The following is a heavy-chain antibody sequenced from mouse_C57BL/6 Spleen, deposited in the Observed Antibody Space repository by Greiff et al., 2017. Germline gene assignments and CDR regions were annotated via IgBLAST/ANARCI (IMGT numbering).Heavy chain of an antibody. J-gene: IGHJ1*03. CDR3: ARDYGSSYWYFDV. D-gene: IGHD1-1*01. CDR1: GYSITSGYD. Sequence: EVQRVESGPGMVKPSQSLSLTCTVTGYSITSGYDWHWIRHFPGNKLEWMGYISYSGSTNYNPSLKSRISITHDTSKNHFFLKLNSVTTEDTATYYCARDYGSSYWYFDVWGTGTTVTVSS. V-gene: IGHV3-1*01. CDR2: ISYSGST.